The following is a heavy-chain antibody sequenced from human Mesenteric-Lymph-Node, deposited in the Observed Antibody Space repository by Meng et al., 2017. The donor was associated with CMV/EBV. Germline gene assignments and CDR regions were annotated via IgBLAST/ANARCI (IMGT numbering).Heavy chain of an antibody. V-gene: IGHV4-34*01. J-gene: IGHJ1*01. CDR2: INHSGST. Sequence: SETLSLTCAVYGGSFSGYYWSWIRQPPGKGLEWIGEINHSGSTNYNPSLRSRVTISVDTSKNQFSLKVRSVTAADTAVYYCARPHLDYLNGEYFQHWGQGTLVTVSS. CDR3: ARPHLDYLNGEYFQH. CDR1: GGSFSGYY. D-gene: IGHD2/OR15-2a*01.